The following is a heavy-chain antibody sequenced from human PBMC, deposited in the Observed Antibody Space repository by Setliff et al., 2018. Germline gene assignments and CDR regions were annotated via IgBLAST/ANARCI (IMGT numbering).Heavy chain of an antibody. J-gene: IGHJ4*02. CDR1: GFDFKTHW. CDR3: VRDTTSGWMLTN. V-gene: IGHV3-7*01. D-gene: IGHD6-25*01. CDR2: IKEDGSEK. Sequence: GGSLRLSCAASGFDFKTHWMDWARQAPGKGLEWMANIKEDGSEKYYVDSVRGRFTISRDNARDSLYLQMNSLRAEDTAVYYCVRDTTSGWMLTNWGQGTLVTVSS.